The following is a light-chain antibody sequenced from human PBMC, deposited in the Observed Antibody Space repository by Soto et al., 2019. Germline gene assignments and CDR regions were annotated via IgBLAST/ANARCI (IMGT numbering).Light chain of an antibody. Sequence: QSALAQPASVSVSPGQSITISCTGTSSDVGAYNYVSWYQQHAGKAPKLIIHEVTNRPSGVSHRFSGSKSGNTASLTISGLQAEDEADYYCSSYTGSTDYVFGTGTKVTVL. CDR1: SSDVGAYNY. J-gene: IGLJ1*01. V-gene: IGLV2-14*01. CDR2: EVT. CDR3: SSYTGSTDYV.